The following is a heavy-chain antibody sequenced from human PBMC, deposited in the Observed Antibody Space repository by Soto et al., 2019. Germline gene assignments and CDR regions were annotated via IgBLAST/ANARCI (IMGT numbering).Heavy chain of an antibody. D-gene: IGHD2-2*01. Sequence: PSETLSLTCTVSGGSISSGGYYWSWSRQHPGKRLEWVGYIYYSGSTYYNPSLKSRVTISVDTSKNQFSLKLSSVTAAYTAVYYCAPCRIVPAVYNWLDAWGEGPLVTVSS. V-gene: IGHV4-31*03. CDR2: IYYSGST. CDR3: APCRIVPAVYNWLDA. J-gene: IGHJ5*02. CDR1: GGSISSGGYY.